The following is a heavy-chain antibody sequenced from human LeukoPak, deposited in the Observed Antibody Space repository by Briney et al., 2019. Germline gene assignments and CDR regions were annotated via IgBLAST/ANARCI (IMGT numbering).Heavy chain of an antibody. CDR1: GGSFSGYY. CDR3: ARGRSRYCSSTSCRRYGMDV. J-gene: IGHJ6*04. CDR2: INHSGSA. V-gene: IGHV4-34*01. D-gene: IGHD2-2*01. Sequence: SETLSLTCAVYGGSFSGYYWSWIRQPPGKGQEWIGEINHSGSANYNPSLKSRVTISVDTSKNQFSLNLSSVTAADTAVYYCARGRSRYCSSTSCRRYGMDVWGKGTTVTVSS.